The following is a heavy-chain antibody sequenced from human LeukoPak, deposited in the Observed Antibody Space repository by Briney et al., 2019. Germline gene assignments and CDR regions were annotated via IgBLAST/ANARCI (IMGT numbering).Heavy chain of an antibody. J-gene: IGHJ4*02. V-gene: IGHV1-69*13. Sequence: GASVKVSCKASGYPFTSYDINWVRQAPGQGLEWMGGIIPIFGTANYAQKFQGRVTITADESTSTAYMELSSLRSEDTAVYYCARVDSSSWNYYFDYWGQGTLVTVSS. CDR1: GYPFTSYD. D-gene: IGHD6-13*01. CDR2: IIPIFGTA. CDR3: ARVDSSSWNYYFDY.